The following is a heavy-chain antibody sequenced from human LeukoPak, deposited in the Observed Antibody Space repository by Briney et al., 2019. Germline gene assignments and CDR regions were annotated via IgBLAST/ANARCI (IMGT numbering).Heavy chain of an antibody. D-gene: IGHD3-3*01. V-gene: IGHV3-21*04. CDR2: ISSSSTYI. J-gene: IGHJ4*02. Sequence: GGSLRLSCAASGFTFSSYSMNWVRQAPGKGLEWVSSISSSSTYIYYADSVKGRFTISRDNAKNSLYLQMNSLRAEDTALYYCAKALRFLGCPDYWGQGTLVTVSS. CDR3: AKALRFLGCPDY. CDR1: GFTFSSYS.